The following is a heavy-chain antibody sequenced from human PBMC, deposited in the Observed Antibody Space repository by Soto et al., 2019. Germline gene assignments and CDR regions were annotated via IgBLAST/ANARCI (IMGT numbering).Heavy chain of an antibody. CDR1: GFSFSSYS. J-gene: IGHJ3*02. Sequence: GGSVGLSCAASGFSFSSYSVSWDRKARGEGLEWVSSISSSSSYIYYADSVKRRFTIPRNNAKNSLYLQMNSLRAEDTAVYYCAKSQITYYYDSSGPNDIWGQGTMVTVSS. D-gene: IGHD3-22*01. CDR2: ISSSSSYI. CDR3: AKSQITYYYDSSGPNDI. V-gene: IGHV3-21*04.